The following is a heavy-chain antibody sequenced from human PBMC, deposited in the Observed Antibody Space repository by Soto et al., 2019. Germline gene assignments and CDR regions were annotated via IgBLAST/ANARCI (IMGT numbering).Heavy chain of an antibody. CDR1: GYTFTSYG. V-gene: IGHV1-18*01. Sequence: QVHLVQSGAEVKKPGASVKVSCKASGYTFTSYGITWVRQAPGQGLEWMGWISAHNGNTDYAQKLQGRVIVTRDTSTSTAYMELRSLISDDTAVYYCARGRYGDYWGQGALDTVSS. D-gene: IGHD1-1*01. CDR2: ISAHNGNT. J-gene: IGHJ4*02. CDR3: ARGRYGDY.